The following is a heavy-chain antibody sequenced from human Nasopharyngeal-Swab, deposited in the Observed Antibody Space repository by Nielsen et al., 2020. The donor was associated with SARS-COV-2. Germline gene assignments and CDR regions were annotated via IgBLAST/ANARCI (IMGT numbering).Heavy chain of an antibody. V-gene: IGHV3-64D*08. D-gene: IGHD3-3*01. CDR1: GFFFSRFA. CDR3: ATRRSLDN. J-gene: IGHJ4*02. Sequence: GESLKISCSVSGFFFSRFAMHWVRQAPGKGLEYVSTINDYGNTIHYADSVRGRFTISRDISKSTLYLQMSSLSSEDTAVHYCATRRSLDNWGQGTLVTVSS. CDR2: INDYGNTI.